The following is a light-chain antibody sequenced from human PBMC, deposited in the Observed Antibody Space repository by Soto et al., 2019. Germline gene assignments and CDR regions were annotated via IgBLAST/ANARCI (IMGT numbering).Light chain of an antibody. V-gene: IGKV1-9*01. CDR3: QRPGV. CDR1: QDTRRY. Sequence: DIQLTQSPSFLSASVGDRVTITCRASQDTRRYLAWYQQKPGKAPKLLIYAASTLKSGVPSRFSGSGSGTEFTLTIGSLQPEDFATYYCQRPGVFGPG. J-gene: IGKJ3*01. CDR2: AAS.